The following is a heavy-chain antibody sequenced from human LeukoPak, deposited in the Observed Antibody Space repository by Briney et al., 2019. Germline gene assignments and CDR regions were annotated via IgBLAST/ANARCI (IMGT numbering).Heavy chain of an antibody. Sequence: PGGSLRLSCAVSGFTFSNYGMHWVRQAPGKGLEWVALTSYDGSTKYYADSVKGRFIISKDNSRNTLYLQMNSLKVDDTAMYYCAKPSGEHFDYWGQGTLVTVSS. CDR3: AKPSGEHFDY. J-gene: IGHJ4*02. CDR2: TSYDGSTK. V-gene: IGHV3-30*18. CDR1: GFTFSNYG.